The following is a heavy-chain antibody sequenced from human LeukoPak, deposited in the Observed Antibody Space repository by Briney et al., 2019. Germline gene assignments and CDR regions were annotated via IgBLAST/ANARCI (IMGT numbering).Heavy chain of an antibody. CDR2: IYPGDSDI. Sequence: GESLKISCNGSGYSFTNYWIAWVRQMPGKGLEWMGIIYPGDSDIRYSPSFQGQVTISADKSISTAYLQWSSLKASDTAMYYCARHVGTRPTGWFDPWGQGTLVTVSS. V-gene: IGHV5-51*01. D-gene: IGHD6-6*01. CDR3: ARHVGTRPTGWFDP. J-gene: IGHJ5*02. CDR1: GYSFTNYW.